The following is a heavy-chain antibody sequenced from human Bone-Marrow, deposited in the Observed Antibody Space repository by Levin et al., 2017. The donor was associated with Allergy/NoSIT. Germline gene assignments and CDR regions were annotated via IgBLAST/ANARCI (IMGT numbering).Heavy chain of an antibody. CDR3: ARAGDWESSVWYGTKDYAMEF. Sequence: SETLSLTCNVSGVSINNYFWSWIHQPPGKGLEWIGYIYSTASSSYNPSLKNRVTMSIETSKNQVSLKLRSVTAADTAVYYCARAGDWESSVWYGTKDYAMEFWGQGTTVTVSS. CDR1: GVSINNYF. D-gene: IGHD6-19*01. J-gene: IGHJ6*02. V-gene: IGHV4-59*01. CDR2: IYSTASS.